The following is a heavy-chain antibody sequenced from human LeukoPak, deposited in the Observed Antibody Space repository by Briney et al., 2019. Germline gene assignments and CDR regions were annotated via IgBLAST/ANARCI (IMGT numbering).Heavy chain of an antibody. CDR3: ARGRFVLVPSLERWYFDL. V-gene: IGHV3-13*01. CDR1: GFTLRNYD. D-gene: IGHD2-8*02. CDR2: IGTEDDT. J-gene: IGHJ2*01. Sequence: GGSLRFSCTASGFTLRNYDMHWVRQTTEKGLEWVSGIGTEDDTFYPDSVKGRFTISRENAKPSFYLQMNSLRAGATAVYYCARGRFVLVPSLERWYFDLWGRGTLVTVSS.